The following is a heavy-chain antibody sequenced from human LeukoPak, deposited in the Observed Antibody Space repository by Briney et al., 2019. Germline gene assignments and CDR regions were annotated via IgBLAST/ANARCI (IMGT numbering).Heavy chain of an antibody. CDR1: GYTFTSYD. CDR2: MNPNSGNT. CDR3: ARGIGLELLRYSGRYGRSYYFDY. Sequence: ASVKVSCKASGYTFTSYDINWVRQATGQGLEWMGWMNPNSGNTGYAQKFQGRVTMTRNTSISTAYMELSSLRSEDTAVYYCARGIGLELLRYSGRYGRSYYFDYWGQGTLVTVSS. J-gene: IGHJ4*02. D-gene: IGHD1-26*01. V-gene: IGHV1-8*01.